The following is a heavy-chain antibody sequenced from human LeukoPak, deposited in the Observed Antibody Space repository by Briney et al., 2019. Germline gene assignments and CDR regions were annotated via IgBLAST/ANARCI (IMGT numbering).Heavy chain of an antibody. Sequence: PGGSLRLSCAASGFTFSTYSMNWVRQAPGKGLEWVSYIDSSGTIIYYADSVKGRFTISRDNAKNPLYLQMNSLRGEDTAVYYCARELYSSGKSLDYWGQGTLVTVSS. CDR1: GFTFSTYS. J-gene: IGHJ4*02. CDR3: ARELYSSGKSLDY. V-gene: IGHV3-48*01. D-gene: IGHD3-10*01. CDR2: IDSSGTII.